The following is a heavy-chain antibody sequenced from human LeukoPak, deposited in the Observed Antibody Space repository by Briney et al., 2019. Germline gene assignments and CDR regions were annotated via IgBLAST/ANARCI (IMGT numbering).Heavy chain of an antibody. D-gene: IGHD6-19*01. CDR1: GYTFTGYY. J-gene: IGHJ4*02. CDR3: ARDYDIGVVAGAIDY. Sequence: GASVKVSCKASGYTFTGYYMHWVRQAPGQGLEWMGRINPNSGGTNYAQKFQGRVTMTRDTSISTAYMELSRLRSDDTAVYYCARDYDIGVVAGAIDYWGQGTLVTVSS. CDR2: INPNSGGT. V-gene: IGHV1-2*06.